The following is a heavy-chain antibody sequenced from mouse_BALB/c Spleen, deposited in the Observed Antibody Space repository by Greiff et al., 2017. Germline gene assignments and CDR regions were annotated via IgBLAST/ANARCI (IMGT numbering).Heavy chain of an antibody. D-gene: IGHD2-4*01. CDR3: ARGGITTPYAMDY. CDR2: ISDGGSYT. CDR1: GFTFSDYY. Sequence: EVQVVESGGGLVKPGGSLKLSCAASGFTFSDYYMYWVRQTPEKRLEWVATISDGGSYTYYPDSVKGRFTISRDNAKNNLYLQMSSLKSEDTAMYYCARGGITTPYAMDYWGQGTSVTVSS. J-gene: IGHJ4*01. V-gene: IGHV5-4*02.